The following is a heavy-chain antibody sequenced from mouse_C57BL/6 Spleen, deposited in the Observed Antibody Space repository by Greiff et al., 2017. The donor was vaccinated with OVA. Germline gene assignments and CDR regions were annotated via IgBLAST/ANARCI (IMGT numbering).Heavy chain of an antibody. CDR1: GFSLTSYG. V-gene: IGHV2-2*01. CDR2: IWSGGST. Sequence: VKLVESGPGLVQPSQSLSITCTVSGFSLTSYGVHWVRQSPGQGLEWLGVIWSGGSTDYNAAFISRLSLRNANSNSQVVFKMLRLQAADTAIYYCAKYDGSSYSYFDVWGTGTTVTVSS. J-gene: IGHJ1*03. CDR3: AKYDGSSYSYFDV. D-gene: IGHD1-1*01.